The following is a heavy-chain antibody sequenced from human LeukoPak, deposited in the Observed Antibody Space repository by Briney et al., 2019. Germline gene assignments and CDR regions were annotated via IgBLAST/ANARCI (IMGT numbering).Heavy chain of an antibody. CDR2: ISAYSDGI. J-gene: IGHJ4*02. V-gene: IGHV1-18*01. CDR3: ARDVAINRFDY. Sequence: GASVKVSCKASGCTFTSFGISWVRQAPGQGLEWMGWISAYSDGIDYAQKFQGRVIMTTDSSTSTAYMELTSLRSDDTAVYYCARDVAINRFDYWGQGTLVTVSS. D-gene: IGHD1-14*01. CDR1: GCTFTSFG.